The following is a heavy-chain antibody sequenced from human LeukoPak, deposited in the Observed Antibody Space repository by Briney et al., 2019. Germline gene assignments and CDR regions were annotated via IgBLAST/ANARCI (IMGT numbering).Heavy chain of an antibody. CDR1: GDSVSSGTYY. CDR3: ATYRPVWGIDY. V-gene: IGHV4-39*01. D-gene: IGHD3-16*01. CDR2: IYYSGST. Sequence: PSETLSLTCTVSGDSVSSGTYYWAWLRQPPGKGLEWIGSIYYSGSTYYNPSLKSRVTISVDTSKNQFSLRLSSVTAADTAVYYCATYRPVWGIDYWGQGTLVTVSS. J-gene: IGHJ4*02.